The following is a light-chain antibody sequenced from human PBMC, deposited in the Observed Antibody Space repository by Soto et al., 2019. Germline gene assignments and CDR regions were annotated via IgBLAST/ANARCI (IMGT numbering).Light chain of an antibody. CDR2: GAS. CDR1: ENVGSTY. V-gene: IGKV3-20*01. CDR3: QQYARSPLT. Sequence: EIVLTQSPDTLSLSPGERATLSCRASENVGSTYVAWYQQKPGQAPRLLISGASSRATGIPERFSGSGSGTDFTLTITRLEPEDFAVYYCQQYARSPLTFGGGSKVEIK. J-gene: IGKJ4*01.